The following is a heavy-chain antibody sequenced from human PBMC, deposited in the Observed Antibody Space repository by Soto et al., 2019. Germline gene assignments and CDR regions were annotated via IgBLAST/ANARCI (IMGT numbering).Heavy chain of an antibody. CDR1: GFTFRDYY. Sequence: QVQVVESGGGLVKPGGSLRLSCAVSGFTFRDYYMTWIRQAPGKGLEWVSYISSSSSYTNYADSVKGRFTISRDNAKNSLYLQMNSLRAEDTAVYYCARDRGYGDYGWFDPWGQGTLVTVSS. V-gene: IGHV3-11*06. CDR2: ISSSSSYT. CDR3: ARDRGYGDYGWFDP. D-gene: IGHD4-17*01. J-gene: IGHJ5*02.